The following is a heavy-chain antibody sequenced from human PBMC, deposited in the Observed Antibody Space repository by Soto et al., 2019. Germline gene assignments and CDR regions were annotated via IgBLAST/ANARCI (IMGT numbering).Heavy chain of an antibody. CDR1: GGSISGRSYY. CDR3: ASSQKGYNWNYFDH. V-gene: IGHV4-39*01. J-gene: IGHJ4*02. D-gene: IGHD1-20*01. Sequence: SETLSLTCAVSGGSISGRSYYWGWLRQSPGRGPEWIGSVFYTGFTSYNPSLESRVSVSVDTSKNQFSLKVSAVTAADTAVYYCASSQKGYNWNYFDHWGQGALVTVSS. CDR2: VFYTGFT.